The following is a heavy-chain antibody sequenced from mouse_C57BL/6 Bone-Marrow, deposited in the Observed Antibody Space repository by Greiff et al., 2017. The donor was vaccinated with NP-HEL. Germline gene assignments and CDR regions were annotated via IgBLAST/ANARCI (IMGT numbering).Heavy chain of an antibody. J-gene: IGHJ3*01. CDR1: GFTFSDYY. D-gene: IGHD3-2*02. CDR2: ISNGGGST. V-gene: IGHV5-12*01. Sequence: EVMLVESGGGLVQPGGSLKLSCAASGFTFSDYYMYWVRQTPEKRLEWVAYISNGGGSTYYPDTVKGRFTISRDNAKNTLYLQMSRLKSEDTAMYYCARRADSSGHFAYWGQGTLVTVSA. CDR3: ARRADSSGHFAY.